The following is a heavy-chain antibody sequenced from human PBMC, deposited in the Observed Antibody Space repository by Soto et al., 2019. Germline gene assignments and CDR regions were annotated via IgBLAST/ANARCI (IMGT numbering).Heavy chain of an antibody. D-gene: IGHD3-3*01. Sequence: SETLSLTCTVSGGSISRGDYYWSWIRQPPGKGLEWIGYIYYSGSTYYNPSLKSRVTISVDTSKNQFSLKLSSVTAADTAVYYCARNSYYDFWSGYYTPNWFDPWGQGTLVTVSS. J-gene: IGHJ5*02. CDR3: ARNSYYDFWSGYYTPNWFDP. CDR2: IYYSGST. CDR1: GGSISRGDYY. V-gene: IGHV4-30-4*01.